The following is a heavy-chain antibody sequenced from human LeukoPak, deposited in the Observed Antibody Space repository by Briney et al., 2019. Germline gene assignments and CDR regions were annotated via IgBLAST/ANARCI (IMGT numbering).Heavy chain of an antibody. J-gene: IGHJ4*02. Sequence: GGSLRLSCAASEFTFSDYCMSWIRQAPGKGLEWVSYINTAGTIMYYADSVKGRFTISRDNAKNSVYLQMNSLRAEDTAVYYCARVTGSSWYVYFDYWGQGTLVTVSS. CDR3: ARVTGSSWYVYFDY. D-gene: IGHD6-13*01. CDR2: INTAGTIM. CDR1: EFTFSDYC. V-gene: IGHV3-11*01.